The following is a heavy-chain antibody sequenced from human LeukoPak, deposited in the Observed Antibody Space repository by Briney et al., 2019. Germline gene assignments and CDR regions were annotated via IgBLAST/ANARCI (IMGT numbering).Heavy chain of an antibody. CDR3: ARGEDYYDSSGYYSLRFDY. J-gene: IGHJ4*02. CDR1: GYTFTSYG. V-gene: IGHV1-18*01. CDR2: ISAYNGNT. Sequence: ASVKVSCKASGYTFTSYGISWVRHAPGQGLERMGWISAYNGNTNYAQKLQGRVTMTTDTSTSTAYMELRSLRSDDTAVYYCARGEDYYDSSGYYSLRFDYWGQGTLVTVSS. D-gene: IGHD3-22*01.